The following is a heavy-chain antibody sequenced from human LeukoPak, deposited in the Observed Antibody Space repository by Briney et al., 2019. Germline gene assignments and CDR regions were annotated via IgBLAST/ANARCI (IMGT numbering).Heavy chain of an antibody. D-gene: IGHD3-3*01. CDR3: MRQNRAYFFGH. Sequence: PGGSLRLSCAASGVTFSSYWMTWGRQAPGKGLEWVANIRQDGSEKNYVDSVKGQFTISRDNAKNSLYLQMNSLRVEDTAVYFCMRQNRAYFFGHWGQGTLVTVSS. CDR1: GVTFSSYW. V-gene: IGHV3-7*01. J-gene: IGHJ1*01. CDR2: IRQDGSEK.